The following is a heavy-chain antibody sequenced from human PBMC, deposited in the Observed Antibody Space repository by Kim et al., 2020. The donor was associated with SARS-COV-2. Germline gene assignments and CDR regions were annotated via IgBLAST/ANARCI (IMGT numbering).Heavy chain of an antibody. D-gene: IGHD1-26*01. V-gene: IGHV3-7*01. J-gene: IGHJ4*02. Sequence: YLDAGQGRFTISRDNTKNTVFLQMNSLRAADTALYYGAKWRGAQSEFDFWGQGTRVTVSS. CDR3: AKWRGAQSEFDF.